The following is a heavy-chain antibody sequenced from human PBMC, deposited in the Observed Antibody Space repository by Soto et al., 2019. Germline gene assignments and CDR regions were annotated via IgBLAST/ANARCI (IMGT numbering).Heavy chain of an antibody. J-gene: IGHJ5*02. CDR2: ISYDGSNK. V-gene: IGHV3-30-3*01. CDR1: GFTFSSYA. CDR3: ARDSLHSDYDLAVINWFDP. Sequence: GGSLRLSCAASGFTFSSYAMHWVRQAPGKGLEWVAVISYDGSNKYYADSVKGRFTISRDNSKNTLYLQMNSLRAEDTAVYYCARDSLHSDYDLAVINWFDPWGQGTLVTV. D-gene: IGHD5-12*01.